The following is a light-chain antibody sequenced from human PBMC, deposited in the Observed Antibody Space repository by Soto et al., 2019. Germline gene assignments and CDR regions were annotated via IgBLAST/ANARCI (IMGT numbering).Light chain of an antibody. V-gene: IGLV2-14*01. Sequence: QSVLTQPASVSGSPGQSITISCTGTSGDIGSYNRVSWYQQHPGKAPKLRIYEVTDRPSGVSNRFSGSKSGNTASLTISGLQAEDEAEYCCSSYPIINTRACVFGTGIKLTVL. CDR1: SGDIGSYNR. CDR2: EVT. J-gene: IGLJ1*01. CDR3: SSYPIINTRACV.